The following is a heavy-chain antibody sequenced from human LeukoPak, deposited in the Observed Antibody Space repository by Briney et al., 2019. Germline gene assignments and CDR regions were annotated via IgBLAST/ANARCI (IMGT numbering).Heavy chain of an antibody. J-gene: IGHJ1*01. Sequence: GGSLRLSCAXXGFTFSNXXXXXXXXAXXXXXXXXXAITGGGGGTYYADSXKGRXXISRDNSKNTLYLQMNSLRVEDTAVYYCARVDSGYSGYFQDWGQGTLVTVSS. V-gene: IGHV3-23*01. CDR1: GFTFSNXX. CDR3: ARVDSGYSGYFQD. CDR2: ITGGGGGT. D-gene: IGHD3-22*01.